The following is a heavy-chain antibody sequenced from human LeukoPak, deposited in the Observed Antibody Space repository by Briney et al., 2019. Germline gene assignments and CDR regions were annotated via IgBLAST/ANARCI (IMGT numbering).Heavy chain of an antibody. CDR3: ARDATPNSVLLWFGDPRNWFDP. CDR2: IYYSGST. V-gene: IGHV4-30-4*07. CDR1: GGSISSGGYS. J-gene: IGHJ5*02. Sequence: PSQTLSLTCAVSGGSISSGGYSWSWIRQPPGKGLEWIGYIYYSGSTYYNPSLKGRVTISVDTSKNQFSLKLSSVTAADTAVYYCARDATPNSVLLWFGDPRNWFDPWGQGTLVTVSS. D-gene: IGHD3-10*01.